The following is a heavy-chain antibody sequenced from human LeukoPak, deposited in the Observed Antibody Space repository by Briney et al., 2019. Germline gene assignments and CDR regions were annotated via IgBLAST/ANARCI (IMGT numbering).Heavy chain of an antibody. Sequence: GGSLRLSCAASGSTFSDYYMSWIRQAPGKGLEWVSYISSSSSYTNYADSVKGRFTISRDNAKNSLYLQMNSLRAEDTAVYYCARGGTMVRGVITSFDYWGQGTLVTVSS. CDR2: ISSSSSYT. D-gene: IGHD3-10*01. J-gene: IGHJ4*02. V-gene: IGHV3-11*06. CDR1: GSTFSDYY. CDR3: ARGGTMVRGVITSFDY.